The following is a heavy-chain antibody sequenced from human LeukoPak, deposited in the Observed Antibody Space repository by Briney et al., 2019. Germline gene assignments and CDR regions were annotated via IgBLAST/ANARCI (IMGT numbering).Heavy chain of an antibody. CDR2: IKQDGSEK. CDR1: GFTFSSYW. Sequence: GGSLRLSCAASGFTFSSYWMSWVRQAPGKGLEWVANIKQDGSEKYYVDSVKGRFTISRDNAKNSLYLQMNSLRADDTAVYYCARDELALVRDPRDFDYWGQGTLVTVSS. V-gene: IGHV3-7*01. J-gene: IGHJ4*02. CDR3: ARDELALVRDPRDFDY. D-gene: IGHD3-10*01.